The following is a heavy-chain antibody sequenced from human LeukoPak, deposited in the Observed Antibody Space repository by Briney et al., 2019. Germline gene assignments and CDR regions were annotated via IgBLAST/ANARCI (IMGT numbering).Heavy chain of an antibody. CDR1: GFTFDDYA. J-gene: IGHJ1*01. CDR2: ISGDGGST. CDR3: AKDRRDYCGGDCYSIEYFQH. Sequence: PGGSLRLSCAASGFTFDDYAMHWVRQAPGKGLEWVSLISGDGGSTHYADSVKGRFTISRDNSKNSLYLQMNSLRTEDTALYYCAKDRRDYCGGDCYSIEYFQHWGQGTLVTVSS. D-gene: IGHD2-21*02. V-gene: IGHV3-43*02.